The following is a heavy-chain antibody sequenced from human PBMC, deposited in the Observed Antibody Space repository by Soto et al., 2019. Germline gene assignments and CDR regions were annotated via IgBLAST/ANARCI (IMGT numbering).Heavy chain of an antibody. CDR1: GGTFSSYA. Sequence: SVKVSCKASGGTFSSYAISWVRQAPGQGLEWMGGIIPIFGTANYAQKFQGRVTITADESTSTAYMELSSLRSEDTAVYYCARDLTISGDTYYYYYGMDVWGQGTTLTVSS. D-gene: IGHD3-3*01. CDR2: IIPIFGTA. J-gene: IGHJ6*02. V-gene: IGHV1-69*13. CDR3: ARDLTISGDTYYYYYGMDV.